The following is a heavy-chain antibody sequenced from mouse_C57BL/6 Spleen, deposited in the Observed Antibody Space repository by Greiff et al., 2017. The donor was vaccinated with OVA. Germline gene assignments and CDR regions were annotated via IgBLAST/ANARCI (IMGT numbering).Heavy chain of an antibody. V-gene: IGHV1-82*01. J-gene: IGHJ1*03. Sequence: LQESGPELVKPGASVKISCKASGYAFSSSWMNWVKQRPGKGLEWIGRIYPGDGDTNYNGKFKGKATLTADKSSSTAYMQLSSLTSEDSAVYFCARDEKRGYFDVWGTGTTVTVSS. CDR2: IYPGDGDT. CDR3: ARDEKRGYFDV. CDR1: GYAFSSSW.